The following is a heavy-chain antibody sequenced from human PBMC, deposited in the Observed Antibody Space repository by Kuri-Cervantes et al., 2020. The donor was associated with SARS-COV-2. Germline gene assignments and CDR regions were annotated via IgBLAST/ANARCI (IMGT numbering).Heavy chain of an antibody. CDR3: ATVRVTIFGVVIIGGWFDP. Sequence: ASVKVSCKASGYTLTSYYMHWVRQAPGKGLEWMGGFDPEDGETIYAQKFQGRVTMTEDTSTDTAYMELSSLRSEDTAVYYCATVRVTIFGVVIIGGWFDPWGQGTLVTVSS. CDR1: GYTLTSYY. CDR2: FDPEDGET. J-gene: IGHJ5*02. V-gene: IGHV1-24*01. D-gene: IGHD3-3*01.